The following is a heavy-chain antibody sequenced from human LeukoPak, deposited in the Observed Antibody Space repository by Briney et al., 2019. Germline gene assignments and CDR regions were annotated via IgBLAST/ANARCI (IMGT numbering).Heavy chain of an antibody. J-gene: IGHJ6*03. V-gene: IGHV3-21*01. Sequence: PGGSLRLSCAASGFTFSSYTMHWVRQAPGKGLEWVSCITSSNSYIYYADSVKGRFTISRDNAKSSLYLQMNSLRAEDTAVYYCARDELRYFDWLSGFGRYYYYYMDVWGKGTTVTVSS. D-gene: IGHD3-9*01. CDR1: GFTFSSYT. CDR3: ARDELRYFDWLSGFGRYYYYYMDV. CDR2: ITSSNSYI.